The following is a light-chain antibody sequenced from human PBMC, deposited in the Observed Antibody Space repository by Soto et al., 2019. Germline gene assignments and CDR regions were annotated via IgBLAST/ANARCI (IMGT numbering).Light chain of an antibody. CDR3: QQYDTHRVN. Sequence: DIQMTQSPSSLSASVGDRVTITCQASQDISNYLNWYQQKPGKAPKLLIYDASNLETGVPSRFSGSGSGTDFTFTISSLQPEDIATYYCQQYDTHRVNLGPGTKVDIK. V-gene: IGKV1-33*01. J-gene: IGKJ3*01. CDR2: DAS. CDR1: QDISNY.